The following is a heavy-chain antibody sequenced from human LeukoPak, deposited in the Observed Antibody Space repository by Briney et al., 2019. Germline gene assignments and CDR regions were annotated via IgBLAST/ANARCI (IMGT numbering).Heavy chain of an antibody. Sequence: ASVKVSCKASGDTFTGYAMHWVRQAPGQRLEWMGWINAGNGNTKYSQKFQGRVTITRDTSASAAYMEMSSLRFEDTAVYYCARELFYYFDYWGQGTLVTVSS. CDR2: INAGNGNT. CDR1: GDTFTGYA. D-gene: IGHD2/OR15-2a*01. J-gene: IGHJ4*02. V-gene: IGHV1-3*01. CDR3: ARELFYYFDY.